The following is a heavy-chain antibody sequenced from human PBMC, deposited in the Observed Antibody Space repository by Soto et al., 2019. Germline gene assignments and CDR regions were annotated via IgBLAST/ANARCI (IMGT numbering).Heavy chain of an antibody. CDR2: MYYGGRT. CDR1: GGSISSYY. V-gene: IGHV4-59*08. CDR3: ARGTPSPLIVRSSRGPWFDP. Sequence: SATLSLTCTVSGGSISSYYWRCIRQPPWKGLEWIVYMYYGGRTNYNPSLKSRVTISVDTSKMQVSLKLSSVTAADTAVYFCARGTPSPLIVRSSRGPWFDPWGQGTLVNVSS. D-gene: IGHD2-15*01. J-gene: IGHJ5*02.